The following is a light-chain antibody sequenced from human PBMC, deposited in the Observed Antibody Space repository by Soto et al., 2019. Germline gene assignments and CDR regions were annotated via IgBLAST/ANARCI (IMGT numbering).Light chain of an antibody. CDR3: SSYAGSSFYV. V-gene: IGLV2-8*01. CDR2: KVS. CDR1: SSDVGF. Sequence: QSALTQPPSASGSPGQSVTISCTGTSSDVGFVSWYQQHPGKAPKLLIFKVSERPSGVPDRFSGSKSGNTASLTVSGLQADDEADYYCSSYAGSSFYVFGSGTKLTVL. J-gene: IGLJ1*01.